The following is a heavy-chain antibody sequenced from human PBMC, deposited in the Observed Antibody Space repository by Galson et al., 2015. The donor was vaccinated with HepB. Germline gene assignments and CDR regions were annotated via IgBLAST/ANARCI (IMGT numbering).Heavy chain of an antibody. Sequence: SVKVSCKASGYTLTSYAMHWVRQAPGQGLEWMGWINTNTGNPTYAQGFTGRFVFSLDTSVSTAYLQISSLKAEDTAVYYCAREGDTAMADAFDIWGQGTMVTVSS. J-gene: IGHJ3*02. CDR2: INTNTGNP. V-gene: IGHV7-4-1*02. D-gene: IGHD5-18*01. CDR3: AREGDTAMADAFDI. CDR1: GYTLTSYA.